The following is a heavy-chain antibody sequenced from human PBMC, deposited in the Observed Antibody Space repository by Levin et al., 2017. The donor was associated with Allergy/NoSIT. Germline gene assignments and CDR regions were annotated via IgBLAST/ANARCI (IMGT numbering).Heavy chain of an antibody. CDR2: ISTGSDFI. J-gene: IGHJ4*02. CDR1: GFTFSDYS. V-gene: IGHV3-21*01. Sequence: GGSLRLSCAASGFTFSDYSMNWVRQAPGKGLEWVSSISTGSDFIYYADSVKGRFTISRDNAKNSLFLQMNSLRADDTAVYYCARGQIGTDYWGQGTLVTVSS. D-gene: IGHD1-26*01. CDR3: ARGQIGTDY.